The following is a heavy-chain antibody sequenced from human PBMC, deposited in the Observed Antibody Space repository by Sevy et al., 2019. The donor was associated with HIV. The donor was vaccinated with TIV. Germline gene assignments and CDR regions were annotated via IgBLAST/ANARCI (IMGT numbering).Heavy chain of an antibody. CDR1: GGSISSYY. CDR3: ARDGGLAAAGTDYYYYYYMGV. D-gene: IGHD6-13*01. V-gene: IGHV4-59*01. CDR2: IYYSGST. Sequence: SETLSLTCTVSGGSISSYYWSWIRQPPGKGLEWIGYIYYSGSTNYNPSLKSRVTISVDTSKNQFSLKLSSVTAADTAVYYCARDGGLAAAGTDYYYYYYMGVWGKGTTVTVSS. J-gene: IGHJ6*03.